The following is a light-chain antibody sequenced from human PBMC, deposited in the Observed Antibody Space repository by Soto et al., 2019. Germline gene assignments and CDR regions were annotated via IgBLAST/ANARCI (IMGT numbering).Light chain of an antibody. CDR3: ALWDDSLNGLRV. Sequence: QSVLTQPPSASGTPGQTVTISGSGSSSNIGSNLVNWYQLLPGTTPRLLIYNNNQRPSAVPDRFSGSKSGTSASLAISGLQSEDEGDYFCALWDDSLNGLRVFGGGTKLTVL. V-gene: IGLV1-44*01. CDR2: NNN. CDR1: SSNIGSNL. J-gene: IGLJ3*02.